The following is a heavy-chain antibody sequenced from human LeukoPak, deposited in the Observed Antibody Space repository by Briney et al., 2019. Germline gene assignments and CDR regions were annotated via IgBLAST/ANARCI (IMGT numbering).Heavy chain of an antibody. CDR3: ARELARADD. CDR1: GFTVSKNY. D-gene: IGHD1-1*01. CDR2: IYSGGST. Sequence: GGSLRLSCVASGFTVSKNYMSWVRQAPGKGLEWVSVIYSGGSTYYADSVKGRFTISRDISENTVYLQMNSLRGEDTAVYYCARELARADDWGQGTLVTVSS. V-gene: IGHV3-66*02. J-gene: IGHJ4*02.